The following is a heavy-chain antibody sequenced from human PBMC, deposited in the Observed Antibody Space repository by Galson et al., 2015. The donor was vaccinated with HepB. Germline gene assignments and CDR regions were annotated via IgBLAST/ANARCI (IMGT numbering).Heavy chain of an antibody. CDR1: GFTFSDYY. D-gene: IGHD5-18*01. CDR2: ISSSSTYT. V-gene: IGHV3-11*06. J-gene: IGHJ4*02. Sequence: SLRLSCAASGFTFSDYYMRWIRQAPGKGLEWVSYISSSSTYTNYADSVRGRFTISRDNAKNSLYLQINSLRAEDTAVYYCARVADAQYSDHSHCNYWGQGAIVTVSS. CDR3: ARVADAQYSDHSHCNY.